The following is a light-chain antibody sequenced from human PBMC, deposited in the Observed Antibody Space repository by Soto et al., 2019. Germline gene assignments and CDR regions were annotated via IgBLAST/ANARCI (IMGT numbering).Light chain of an antibody. CDR1: STDIGAYKY. J-gene: IGLJ2*01. Sequence: QSALTQPASASGSPGQAVTISCTGSSTDIGAYKYVSWYQQHPGKAPKLIIYEVNARSSGVPDRFSGSKSGNTASLTISGLQADDEAAYFGSSYAASNKLLFGGGTKLTVL. V-gene: IGLV2-8*01. CDR2: EVN. CDR3: SSYAASNKLL.